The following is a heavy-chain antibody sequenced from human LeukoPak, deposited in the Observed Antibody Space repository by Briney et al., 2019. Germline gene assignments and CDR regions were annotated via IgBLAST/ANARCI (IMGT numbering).Heavy chain of an antibody. Sequence: ASVNVSCKASGYTFTRYYMHWVRQAPGQGLEWMGWINPNSGGTNYAQKFQGRVTMTRDTSISTAYMELSRLRSDDTAVYYCARENYYDSSGYYSHFDYWGQGNLVTVSS. CDR2: INPNSGGT. V-gene: IGHV1-2*02. CDR3: ARENYYDSSGYYSHFDY. CDR1: GYTFTRYY. D-gene: IGHD3-22*01. J-gene: IGHJ4*02.